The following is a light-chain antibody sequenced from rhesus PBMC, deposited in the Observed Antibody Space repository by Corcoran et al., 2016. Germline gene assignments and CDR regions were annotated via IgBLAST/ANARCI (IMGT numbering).Light chain of an antibody. CDR1: QGINNY. CDR3: QQYNNSPLT. V-gene: IGKV1-66*01. J-gene: IGKJ4*01. CDR2: HAS. Sequence: DIQMTQSPSSLSASVGDRVTITCRASQGINNYLRWYPQKPGKAPKPLVFHASSLETGVPSRFRGSRSGTDYTLTISSRQPEDVATYYCQQYNNSPLTFGGGTKVEI.